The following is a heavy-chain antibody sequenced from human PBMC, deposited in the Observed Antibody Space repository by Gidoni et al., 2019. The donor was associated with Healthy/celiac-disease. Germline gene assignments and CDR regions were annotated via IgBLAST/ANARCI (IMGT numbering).Heavy chain of an antibody. Sequence: QVQLQQWGAGLLKPSETLSLTCAVYGGSFSGSYWSWIRQPPGKGLEWIGEINHSGSTNYNPSLKSRVTISVDTSKNQFSLKLSSVTAADTAVYYCARGPYSSSWYDNWFDPWGQGTLVTVSS. CDR1: GGSFSGSY. D-gene: IGHD6-13*01. V-gene: IGHV4-34*01. CDR3: ARGPYSSSWYDNWFDP. CDR2: INHSGST. J-gene: IGHJ5*02.